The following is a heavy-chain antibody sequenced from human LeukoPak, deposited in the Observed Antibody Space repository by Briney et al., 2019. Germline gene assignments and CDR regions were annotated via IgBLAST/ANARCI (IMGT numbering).Heavy chain of an antibody. D-gene: IGHD1-1*01. V-gene: IGHV4-34*01. CDR1: GGSFSAYY. CDR3: ARQSSTGLAY. Sequence: PSETLSLTCAVYGGSFSAYYWTWIRQAPGKGLEWIGEVNHSGSTNYNPSLKSRVTMSVDTSKNQFSLKMSSVTAADTAVYYCARQSSTGLAYWGQGTLVTVSS. CDR2: VNHSGST. J-gene: IGHJ4*02.